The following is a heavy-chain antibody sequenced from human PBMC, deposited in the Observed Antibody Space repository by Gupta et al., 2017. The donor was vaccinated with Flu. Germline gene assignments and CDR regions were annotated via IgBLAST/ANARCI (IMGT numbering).Heavy chain of an antibody. D-gene: IGHD2-21*02. CDR1: GYTFTDYH. CDR2: INPNSVAT. V-gene: IGHV1-2*02. Sequence: VHLGESGAELKRPGASVRVACQPSGYTFTDYHTHSDRQAPGTGLEWMDWINPNSVATDYAQSFQGRVTMTRDTSINTAYMELSTLNSDDMAVYYCARSVVTYCGGYCFSIYYYYGMDVWGQGTTVTVSS. J-gene: IGHJ6*02. CDR3: ARSVVTYCGGYCFSIYYYYGMDV.